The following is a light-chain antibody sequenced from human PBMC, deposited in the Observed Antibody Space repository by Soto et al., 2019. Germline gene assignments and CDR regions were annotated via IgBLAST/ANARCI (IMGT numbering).Light chain of an antibody. CDR1: QSVSTN. CDR3: QQYNNWPRT. V-gene: IGKV3-15*01. J-gene: IGKJ1*01. CDR2: GAS. Sequence: EMVMTQSPATLSVSPGASATLSCRASQSVSTNLAWYQQKPGQVPRVLIYGASTRATEIPARFSGSGSGTEFTLTIDSLQSEDFAVYYCQQYNNWPRTFGQGTKVDIK.